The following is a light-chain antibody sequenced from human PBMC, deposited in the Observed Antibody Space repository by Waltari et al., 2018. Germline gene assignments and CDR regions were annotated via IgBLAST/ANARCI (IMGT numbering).Light chain of an antibody. V-gene: IGLV3-9*01. J-gene: IGLJ1*01. CDR1: NLETNS. CDR3: QVWDTNSLYV. Sequence: SYVLTQPLAVSVAMGQTARVARGGRNLETNSVNWYQQTPGQAPVLVIYKDVNRPSWIPDRFSGSNSGNTATLTISRAQVGDEGDYFCQVWDTNSLYVFGTGTKVTVL. CDR2: KDV.